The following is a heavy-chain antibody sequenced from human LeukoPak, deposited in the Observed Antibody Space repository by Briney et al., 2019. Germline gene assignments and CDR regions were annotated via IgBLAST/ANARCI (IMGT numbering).Heavy chain of an antibody. CDR2: IVVGSGNT. D-gene: IGHD3-22*01. CDR3: AAISPDYYDSSGYLH. CDR1: GFTFTSSA. Sequence: GASVKVSCKASGFTFTSSAVQWVRQARGRRLEWIGWIVVGSGNTNYAQKFQERVTITRDMSTSTAYMELSSLRSEDTAVYYCAAISPDYYDSSGYLHWGQGTLVTVSS. J-gene: IGHJ4*02. V-gene: IGHV1-58*01.